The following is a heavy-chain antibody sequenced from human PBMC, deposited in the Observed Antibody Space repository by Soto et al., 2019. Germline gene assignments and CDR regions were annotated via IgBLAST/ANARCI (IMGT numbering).Heavy chain of an antibody. V-gene: IGHV3-74*01. CDR1: GFTFSGYW. J-gene: IGHJ3*02. CDR2: IKGDGSFA. Sequence: PGGSLRLSCAASGFTFSGYWMHWVRQAPGKGLMWVSRIKGDGSFATYADSVKGRFTISRDNAKNTLYLQMNSVRAEDTAVYYCAHPRGYGVFDAYDIWGQGTMVTVS. D-gene: IGHD4-17*01. CDR3: AHPRGYGVFDAYDI.